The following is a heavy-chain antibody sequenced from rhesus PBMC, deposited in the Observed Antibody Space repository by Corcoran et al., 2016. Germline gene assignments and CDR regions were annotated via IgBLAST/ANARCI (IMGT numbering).Heavy chain of an antibody. CDR2: IYGSGSSN. CDR1: GGSISSNY. CDR3: ARGAPVYTYMFGY. V-gene: IGHV4S11*01. J-gene: IGHJ4*01. D-gene: IGHD2-27*01. Sequence: QVQLQESGPGLVKPLETLSLTCAVSGGSISSNYWSWIRQPPGKELEWIGYIYGSGSSNTHTPSRKNRGTRSVDPSKNQFSLKLSSGTAADTAVYYCARGAPVYTYMFGYWGQGVLVTVSS.